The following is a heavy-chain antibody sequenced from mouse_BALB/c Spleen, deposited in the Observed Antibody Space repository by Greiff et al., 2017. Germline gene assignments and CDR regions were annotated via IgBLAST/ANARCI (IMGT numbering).Heavy chain of an antibody. CDR3: ARGDYRSWFAY. J-gene: IGHJ3*01. CDR2: ISYDGSN. CDR1: GYSITSGYY. Sequence: EVQRVESGPGLVKPSQSLSLTCSVTGYSITSGYYWNWIRQFPGNKLEWMGYISYDGSNNYNPSLKNRISITRDTSKNQFFLKLNSVTTEDTATYYCARGDYRSWFAYWGQGTLVTVSA. V-gene: IGHV3-6*02. D-gene: IGHD2-14*01.